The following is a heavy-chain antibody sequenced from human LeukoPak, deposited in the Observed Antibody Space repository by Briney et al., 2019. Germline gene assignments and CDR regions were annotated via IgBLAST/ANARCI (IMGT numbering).Heavy chain of an antibody. CDR3: AKDRVGYIVVVVAADY. D-gene: IGHD2-15*01. V-gene: IGHV3-23*01. Sequence: GGSLRLSCAASGFTFSSYGMSWVRKAPGRVLEWVSAISGSGGSTYYADSVKGRFTISRDNSKNTLYLQMNSLRAEDTAVYYCAKDRVGYIVVVVAADYWGQGTLVTVSS. J-gene: IGHJ4*02. CDR2: ISGSGGST. CDR1: GFTFSSYG.